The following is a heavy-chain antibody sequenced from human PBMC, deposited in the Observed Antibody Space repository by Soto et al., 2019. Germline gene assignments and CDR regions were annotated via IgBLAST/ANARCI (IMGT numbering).Heavy chain of an antibody. Sequence: SETLSLTCTVSGGSISSYYWSWIRQPAGKGLEWIGRIYTSGSTNYNPSLKSRVTMSVDTSKNPFSLKLSSVTAADTAVYYCARHHPYGDPPRMDVWGKWTTVTAST. D-gene: IGHD4-17*01. V-gene: IGHV4-4*07. CDR1: GGSISSYY. CDR2: IYTSGST. J-gene: IGHJ6*04. CDR3: ARHHPYGDPPRMDV.